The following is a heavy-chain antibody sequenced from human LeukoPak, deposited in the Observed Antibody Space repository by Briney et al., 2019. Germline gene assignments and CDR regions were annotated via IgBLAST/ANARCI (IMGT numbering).Heavy chain of an antibody. J-gene: IGHJ4*02. V-gene: IGHV3-30-3*01. CDR2: ISYDGSNK. Sequence: PGGSLRLSCAASGFTVSSYAMHWVRQAPGKGLEWVAVISYDGSNKYYADSVKGRFTISRDNSKNTLYLQMNSLRTEDTAVYYCAREVDYYGSGSYFPGFDYWGQGTLVTVSS. D-gene: IGHD3-10*01. CDR3: AREVDYYGSGSYFPGFDY. CDR1: GFTVSSYA.